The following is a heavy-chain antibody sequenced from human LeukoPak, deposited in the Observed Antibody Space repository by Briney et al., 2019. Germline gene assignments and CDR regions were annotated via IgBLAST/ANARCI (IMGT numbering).Heavy chain of an antibody. CDR2: IEGDGSGT. CDR1: RFIFSNYA. V-gene: IGHV3-23*03. J-gene: IGHJ4*02. CDR3: AKSRSGYDLNDFDY. Sequence: GGSLRLSCGASRFIFSNYAMTWVRQAPGKGLEWVSSIEGDGSGTYYADSVRGRFIVSRDNSKNTLYLQMNSLRAEDTAVYYCAKSRSGYDLNDFDYWGQGTLVTVSS. D-gene: IGHD5-12*01.